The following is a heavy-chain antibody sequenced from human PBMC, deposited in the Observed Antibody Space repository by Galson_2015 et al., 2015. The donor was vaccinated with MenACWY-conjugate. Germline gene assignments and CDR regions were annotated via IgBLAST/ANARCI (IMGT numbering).Heavy chain of an antibody. D-gene: IGHD3-3*01. CDR1: GGTFSNYA. V-gene: IGHV1-69*13. CDR3: ARLAGEFWSGYNISFYYGLDV. J-gene: IGHJ6*02. CDR2: IIPIFPRA. Sequence: SVKVSCKASGGTFSNYAISWVRQAPGQGLEWMGGIIPIFPRADYAQNFQGRVTITGDESRSTAYMELSSPRSEDTAVYYCARLAGEFWSGYNISFYYGLDVWGQGTTVTVSS.